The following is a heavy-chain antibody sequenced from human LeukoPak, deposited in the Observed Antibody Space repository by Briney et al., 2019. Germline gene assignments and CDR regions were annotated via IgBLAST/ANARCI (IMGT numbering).Heavy chain of an antibody. CDR1: GYTFTSYG. Sequence: GASVKVSCKASGYTFTSYGISWVRQAPGQGLEWMGWISAYNGNTNYAQKLQGGVTMTTDTSTSTAYMELSSLRSEDTAVYYCARGHCSSTSCLKDNWFDPWGQGTLVTVSS. D-gene: IGHD2-2*01. V-gene: IGHV1-18*01. CDR3: ARGHCSSTSCLKDNWFDP. CDR2: ISAYNGNT. J-gene: IGHJ5*02.